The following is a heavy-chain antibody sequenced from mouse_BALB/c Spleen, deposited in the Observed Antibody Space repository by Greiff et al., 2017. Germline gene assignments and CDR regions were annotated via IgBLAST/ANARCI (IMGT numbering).Heavy chain of an antibody. V-gene: IGHV2-9*02. Sequence: QVQLKESGPGLVAPSQSLSITCTVSGFSLTSYGVHWVRQPPGKGLEWLGVIWAGGSTNYNSALMSRLSISKDNSKSQVFLKMNSLQTDDTAMYYCARVITTADPLYAMDYWGQGTSVTVSS. D-gene: IGHD1-1*01. J-gene: IGHJ4*01. CDR3: ARVITTADPLYAMDY. CDR1: GFSLTSYG. CDR2: IWAGGST.